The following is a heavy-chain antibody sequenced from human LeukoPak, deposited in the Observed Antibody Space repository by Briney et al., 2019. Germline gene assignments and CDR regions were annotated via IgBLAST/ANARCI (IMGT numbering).Heavy chain of an antibody. J-gene: IGHJ3*01. V-gene: IGHV3-23*01. Sequence: GGCLRLSCAASGFSFGTYAMNSVRQAPGKGLEWVSSIRGLDGSTYYADSVRGRFTISRDNSKNTVYLQMNSLRAEDTAVYHCAEDSVRGYSGYGNDGFDVWGQGTMVTVSS. D-gene: IGHD5-12*01. CDR1: GFSFGTYA. CDR3: AEDSVRGYSGYGNDGFDV. CDR2: IRGLDGST.